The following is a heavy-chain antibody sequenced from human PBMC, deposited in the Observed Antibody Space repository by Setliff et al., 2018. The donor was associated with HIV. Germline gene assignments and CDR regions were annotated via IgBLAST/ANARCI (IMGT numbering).Heavy chain of an antibody. CDR1: GGSIASSTHY. J-gene: IGHJ4*02. CDR3: TGDYNSGSNRFDY. D-gene: IGHD3-10*01. Sequence: SETLSLTCTVSGGSIASSTHYWAWIRQPPGKGLEWIGSVYYNGATDHNPSLKSRVTISVDTSNQQFSLKLTSVTAADAAVYYCTGDYNSGSNRFDYWGQGTPVTVSS. V-gene: IGHV4-39*01. CDR2: VYYNGAT.